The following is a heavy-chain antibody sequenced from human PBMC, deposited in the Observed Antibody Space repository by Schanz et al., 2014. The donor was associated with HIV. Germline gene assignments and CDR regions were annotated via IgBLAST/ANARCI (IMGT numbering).Heavy chain of an antibody. CDR1: GFTFSSYG. J-gene: IGHJ4*02. CDR2: IWYDGSHT. Sequence: QVQLLESGGGVVQPGRSLRLSCAASGFTFSSYGMHWVRQAQGKGPEWVAVIWYDGSHTYYADSVKGRFTISRDNARNTVYLQMDSLREDDTGVYYCARDHLISQYDSSGDDFDYFGQGTLVTVSS. V-gene: IGHV3-33*01. CDR3: ARDHLISQYDSSGDDFDY. D-gene: IGHD3-22*01.